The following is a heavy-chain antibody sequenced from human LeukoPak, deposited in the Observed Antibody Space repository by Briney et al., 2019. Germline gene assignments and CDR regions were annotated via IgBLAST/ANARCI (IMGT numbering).Heavy chain of an antibody. Sequence: SETLSLTCTVSGDSISSGSFLWGCIRQSPGKGLEWIGSISYSGSTYYNPSLKSRVTVSIDTSKNQFSLKMTSVTAADTAVYYCARWVGNRNWFDPWGQGTLVTVSS. V-gene: IGHV4-39*07. J-gene: IGHJ5*02. D-gene: IGHD1-26*01. CDR3: ARWVGNRNWFDP. CDR2: ISYSGST. CDR1: GDSISSGSFL.